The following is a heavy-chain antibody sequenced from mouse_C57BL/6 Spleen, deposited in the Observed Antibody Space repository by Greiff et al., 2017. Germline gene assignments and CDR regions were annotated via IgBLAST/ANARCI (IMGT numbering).Heavy chain of an antibody. CDR2: IYPGDGDT. J-gene: IGHJ2*01. D-gene: IGHD1-1*01. V-gene: IGHV1-80*01. Sequence: QVQLQQSGAELVKPGASVKISCKASGYAFSSYWMNWVKQRPGKGLEWIGQIYPGDGDTNYNGKFKGKATLTADKSSSTAYMQLSSLTSADSAVYFWARWAVVATGYFDYWGQGTTLTVSS. CDR3: ARWAVVATGYFDY. CDR1: GYAFSSYW.